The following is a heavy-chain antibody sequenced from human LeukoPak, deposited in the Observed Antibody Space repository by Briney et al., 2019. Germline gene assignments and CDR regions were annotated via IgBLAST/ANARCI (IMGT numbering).Heavy chain of an antibody. Sequence: GGSLRLSCAASGFTFDIYWMSWVRQAPGKGLEWMANIKQDGSEKYYVDSVKGRFTISRDNAKNSLYLQMNSLRAEDTAVYYCVRDKVVGATTFDYWGQGTLVTVSS. D-gene: IGHD1-26*01. V-gene: IGHV3-7*01. J-gene: IGHJ4*02. CDR1: GFTFDIYW. CDR2: IKQDGSEK. CDR3: VRDKVVGATTFDY.